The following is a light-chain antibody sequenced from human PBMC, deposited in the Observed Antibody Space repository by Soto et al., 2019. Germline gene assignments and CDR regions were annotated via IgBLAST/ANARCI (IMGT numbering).Light chain of an antibody. J-gene: IGKJ1*01. Sequence: EIVMKQSPATLSVSPGERATLSCRASQSVSSNLAWYQQKPGQAPRLLIHGASTRAPGFPARFSGSGSGTDFTLTISSLQSEDFAVYYCQQYDNWPWTFGQGTKVDIK. V-gene: IGKV3-15*01. CDR2: GAS. CDR1: QSVSSN. CDR3: QQYDNWPWT.